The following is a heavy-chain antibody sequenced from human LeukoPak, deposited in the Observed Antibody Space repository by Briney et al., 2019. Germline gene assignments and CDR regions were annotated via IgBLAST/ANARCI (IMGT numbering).Heavy chain of an antibody. J-gene: IGHJ4*02. Sequence: GGSLRLSCAASGPSFNNAWMNWARQAPGKGLEWVGRIRSKTDGGTTDYAAPVKGRLTISRDDSKKTLYMQMNSLKTEDTAVYYCARGGYYGDFDYWGQRTMVTVSS. D-gene: IGHD3-3*01. V-gene: IGHV3-15*01. CDR2: IRSKTDGGTT. CDR1: GPSFNNAW. CDR3: ARGGYYGDFDY.